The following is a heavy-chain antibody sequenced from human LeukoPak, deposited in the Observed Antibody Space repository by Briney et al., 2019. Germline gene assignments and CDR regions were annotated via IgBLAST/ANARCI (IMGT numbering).Heavy chain of an antibody. Sequence: QPGGSLRLSCAASGFTFSSYWMHWVRQAPGKGLVWVSRINSDGSSTSYADSVKGRFTISRDNAKNTLYLQMNSLRAEDTAVYYCATSQRIAVAGALPDYWGQGTLVTVSS. J-gene: IGHJ4*02. CDR1: GFTFSSYW. V-gene: IGHV3-74*01. CDR3: ATSQRIAVAGALPDY. D-gene: IGHD6-19*01. CDR2: INSDGSST.